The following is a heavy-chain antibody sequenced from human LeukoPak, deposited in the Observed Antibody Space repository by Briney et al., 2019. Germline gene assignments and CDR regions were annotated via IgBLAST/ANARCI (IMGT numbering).Heavy chain of an antibody. Sequence: GASVKVSCKASGYTFTNYAISWVRQAPGQGLEWMGWISGYNGKTNYAQKFQGRVTITTDESASTAYMELSSLRSEDTAVYYCAKSGGYSYGFGADYFDYRGQGTLVTVSS. CDR1: GYTFTNYA. CDR3: AKSGGYSYGFGADYFDY. D-gene: IGHD5-18*01. CDR2: ISGYNGKT. V-gene: IGHV1-18*01. J-gene: IGHJ4*02.